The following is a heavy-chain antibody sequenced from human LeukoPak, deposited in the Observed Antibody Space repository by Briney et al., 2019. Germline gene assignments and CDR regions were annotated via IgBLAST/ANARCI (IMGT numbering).Heavy chain of an antibody. Sequence: ASLTVSCKASGYTFTGYYMHWVRQAPGQGLDWMGWINLNSGVTNYAQKFQGRVTMTRDTSISTAYMELSRLRSDDAAVYYCARATPYFDYWGQGTLVTVSS. CDR1: GYTFTGYY. V-gene: IGHV1-2*02. J-gene: IGHJ4*02. CDR2: INLNSGVT. CDR3: ARATPYFDY.